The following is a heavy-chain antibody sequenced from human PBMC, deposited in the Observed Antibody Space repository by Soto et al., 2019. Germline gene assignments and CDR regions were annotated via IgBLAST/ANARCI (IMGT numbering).Heavy chain of an antibody. J-gene: IGHJ3*01. CDR1: GFTFRDYY. CDR2: ISHSGKTI. Sequence: GGSLRLSCATSGFTFRDYYFSWIRQAPGKGLEWISYISHSGKTIYYADSVKGRFTISRDDAKNTLYLQMNSLRAEDTAMYYRTRRDSGAFDVWGHGTMVTVSS. V-gene: IGHV3-11*01. CDR3: TRRDSGAFDV.